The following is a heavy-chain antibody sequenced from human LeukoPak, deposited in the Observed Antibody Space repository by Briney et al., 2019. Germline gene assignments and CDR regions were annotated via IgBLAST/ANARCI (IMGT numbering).Heavy chain of an antibody. CDR1: GYTFTSYG. D-gene: IGHD3-10*01. CDR3: ARSDITMVRGANPHPFYFDY. J-gene: IGHJ4*02. Sequence: ASVKVSCQASGYTFTSYGISWVRQAPGQGLEWMGWISAYKGNTIYAHKLQGRVTMTTDTSTSTAYMELRSLRSEDTAVYYCARSDITMVRGANPHPFYFDYWGQGTLVTVSS. CDR2: ISAYKGNT. V-gene: IGHV1-18*01.